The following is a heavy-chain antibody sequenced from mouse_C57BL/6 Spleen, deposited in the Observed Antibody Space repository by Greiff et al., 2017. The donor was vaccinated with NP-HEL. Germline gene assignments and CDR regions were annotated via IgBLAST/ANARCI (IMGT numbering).Heavy chain of an antibody. CDR1: GYTFTSYW. CDR3: ARGDYDGGAWFAY. V-gene: IGHV1-53*01. CDR2: INPSNGGT. J-gene: IGHJ3*01. D-gene: IGHD2-4*01. Sequence: QVQLQQSGTELVKPGASVKLSCKASGYTFTSYWMHWVKQRPGQGLEWIGNINPSNGGTNYNEKFKSKATLTVDKSSSTAYMQLSSLTSEDSAVYYCARGDYDGGAWFAYWGQGTLVTVSA.